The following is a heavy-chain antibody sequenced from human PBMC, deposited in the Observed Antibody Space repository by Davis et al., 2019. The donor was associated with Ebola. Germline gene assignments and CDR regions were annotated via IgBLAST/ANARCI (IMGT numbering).Heavy chain of an antibody. CDR1: GVSFGDYA. CDR2: IRSKAYGGTT. CDR3: TTHYS. Sequence: GESLKIPCTASGVSFGDYAMSCLRQSPGKGLEWVGFIRSKAYGGTTEYAASVEGRFTISRDDSKSIAYLQMNGLKAEDSAVYYCTTHYSWGQGTLVTVSS. J-gene: IGHJ4*02. V-gene: IGHV3-49*03.